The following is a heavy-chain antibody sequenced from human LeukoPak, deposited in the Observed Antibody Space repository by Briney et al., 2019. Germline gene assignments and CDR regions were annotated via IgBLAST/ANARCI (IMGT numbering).Heavy chain of an antibody. CDR3: ARDLELATISN. CDR2: IDYSGGT. CDR1: GDSISSHY. D-gene: IGHD5-24*01. V-gene: IGHV4-59*11. J-gene: IGHJ4*02. Sequence: SETLSLTCAVSGDSISSHYWSWVRQPPGKGLEWIGYIDYSGGTNYNPSLKSRVTISVDTSKNQFSLNLSSVTAEDTAVYYCARDLELATISNWGQGTLVTVSS.